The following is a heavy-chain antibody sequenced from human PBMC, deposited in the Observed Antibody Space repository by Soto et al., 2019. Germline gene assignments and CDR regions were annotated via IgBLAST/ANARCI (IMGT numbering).Heavy chain of an antibody. D-gene: IGHD3-3*01. CDR3: ARSFGGGNFYYYKDV. Sequence: ASVKVSCKASGYTFTGYDINWVRQATGQGLEWMGWINPNSGNTGYAQKFQGRVTMTRNTSISTAYMELSSLRSEDTAVYYCARSFGGGNFYYYKDVWGKGTTVTVSS. CDR1: GYTFTGYD. J-gene: IGHJ6*03. V-gene: IGHV1-8*01. CDR2: INPNSGNT.